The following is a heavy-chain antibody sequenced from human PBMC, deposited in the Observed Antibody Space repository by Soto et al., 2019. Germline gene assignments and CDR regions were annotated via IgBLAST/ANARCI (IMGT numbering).Heavy chain of an antibody. Sequence: QVQLQQWGAGLLKPSETLSLTCAVYGGSFSGYYWSWIRQPPGKGLEWIGEINHSGSIEYNPSLKSRVTISVDTSKKQISLRVSSVTAADTAVYYCARAGYCSGGSCYNDYWGQGTLVTVSS. V-gene: IGHV4-34*01. J-gene: IGHJ4*02. D-gene: IGHD2-15*01. CDR2: INHSGSI. CDR1: GGSFSGYY. CDR3: ARAGYCSGGSCYNDY.